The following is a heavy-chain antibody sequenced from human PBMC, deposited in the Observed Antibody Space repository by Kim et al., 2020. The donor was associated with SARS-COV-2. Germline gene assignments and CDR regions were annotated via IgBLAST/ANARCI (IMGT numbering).Heavy chain of an antibody. D-gene: IGHD2-15*01. V-gene: IGHV3-30-3*01. Sequence: GGSLRLSCAASGFTFSSYAMHWVRQAPGKGLEWVAVISYDGSNKYYADSVKGRFTISRDNSKNTLYLQMNSLRAEDTAVYYCARGGDCSGGSCYKEFDYWGQGTLVTVSS. CDR3: ARGGDCSGGSCYKEFDY. CDR2: ISYDGSNK. CDR1: GFTFSSYA. J-gene: IGHJ4*02.